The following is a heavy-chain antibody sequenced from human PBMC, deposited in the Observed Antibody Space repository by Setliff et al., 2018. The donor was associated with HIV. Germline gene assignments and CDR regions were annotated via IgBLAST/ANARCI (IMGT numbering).Heavy chain of an antibody. CDR1: GGSISSSSYY. CDR3: ARGRYRSRWYASDHYYIDV. D-gene: IGHD6-13*01. V-gene: IGHV4-39*01. Sequence: SETLSLTCTVSGGSISSSSYYWGWIRQPPGKGLQWIGSIYYRGSTYYNPSLKSRVTISVDTSKNQFALKLRSVTAADTALYYCARGRYRSRWYASDHYYIDVWGKGTTVTVSS. J-gene: IGHJ6*03. CDR2: IYYRGST.